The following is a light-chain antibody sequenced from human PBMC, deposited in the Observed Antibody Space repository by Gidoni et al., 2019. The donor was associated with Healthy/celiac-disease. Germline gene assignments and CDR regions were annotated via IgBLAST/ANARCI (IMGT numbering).Light chain of an antibody. V-gene: IGLV2-23*02. J-gene: IGLJ3*02. CDR1: SRDVGSYNL. CDR2: EVS. CDR3: CSYAGSSTPWV. Sequence: QSALTPPASVSGSPGQSITISCTGTSRDVGSYNLVSWYQQHPGKAPKLMIYEVSKRPSGVSNRFSGSKSGNTASLTISGLQAEDEADYYCCSYAGSSTPWVFGGGTKLTVL.